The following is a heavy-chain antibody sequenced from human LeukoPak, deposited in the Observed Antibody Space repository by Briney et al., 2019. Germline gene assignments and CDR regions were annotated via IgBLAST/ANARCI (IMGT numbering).Heavy chain of an antibody. J-gene: IGHJ6*03. CDR3: AVLGYCSSTSCPWDYYNYYMDV. V-gene: IGHV1-69*13. CDR2: IIPIFGTA. Sequence: SVKVSCKASGGTFSSYAISWVRQAPGQGLEWMGGIIPIFGTANYAQKFQGRVTITADESTSTAYMELSSLRSEDTAVYYCAVLGYCSSTSCPWDYYNYYMDVWGKGTTVTVSS. CDR1: GGTFSSYA. D-gene: IGHD2-2*01.